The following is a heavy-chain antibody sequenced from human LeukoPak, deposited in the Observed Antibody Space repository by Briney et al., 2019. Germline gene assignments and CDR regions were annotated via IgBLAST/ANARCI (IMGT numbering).Heavy chain of an antibody. D-gene: IGHD2-15*01. V-gene: IGHV3-74*01. CDR2: ICPDGTVT. Sequence: PGGSLRLSCAASGFTFSTYCMHWVRQAPGKGPLWVSRICPDGTVTNYADSVKARFIISRDNARNTVYLQMNSLRAEDTAVFYCARELSGSISRHFDYWGQGTLVTVSS. J-gene: IGHJ4*02. CDR1: GFTFSTYC. CDR3: ARELSGSISRHFDY.